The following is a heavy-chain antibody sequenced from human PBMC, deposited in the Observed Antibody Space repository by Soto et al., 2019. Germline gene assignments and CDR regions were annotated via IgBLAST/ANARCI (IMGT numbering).Heavy chain of an antibody. Sequence: RSLTCTVSGGSISSYFWSWIRQPPGKGLEWIGYIYYSGSTNYNPSLKSRVTISVDTSKNQFSLKLSSVTAADTAVYYCARSGTAMVLVDYWGQGTLDTVSS. J-gene: IGHJ4*02. V-gene: IGHV4-59*01. D-gene: IGHD5-18*01. CDR1: GGSISSYF. CDR3: ARSGTAMVLVDY. CDR2: IYYSGST.